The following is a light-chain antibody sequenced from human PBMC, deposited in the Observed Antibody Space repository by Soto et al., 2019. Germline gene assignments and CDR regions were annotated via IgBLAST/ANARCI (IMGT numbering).Light chain of an antibody. Sequence: QSALTQPASVSGSPGQSITISCTGTSSDVGNYKYVSWYQQHPGIAPKLMIYEVSNRPSGVSYRFSGSKSGNTASLTISGLQVEDEADYFYSSHSISTAYLFGTGTKVTVL. CDR2: EVS. J-gene: IGLJ1*01. CDR1: SSDVGNYKY. V-gene: IGLV2-14*01. CDR3: SSHSISTAYL.